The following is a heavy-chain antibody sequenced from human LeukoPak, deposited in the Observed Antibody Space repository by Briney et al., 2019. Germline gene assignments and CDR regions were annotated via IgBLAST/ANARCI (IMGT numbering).Heavy chain of an antibody. CDR1: GFTSSTYG. CDR2: ITGSGDYT. CDR3: AKSGGSGRYYMDV. V-gene: IGHV3-23*01. Sequence: GGTLRLSCAASGFTSSTYGMSWVRQAPGKGLERVSGITGSGDYTYFADSVKGRFTISRDNSKNTLYLQMNSLRADDTAVYYCAKSGGSGRYYMDVWGKGTTVTISS. J-gene: IGHJ6*03. D-gene: IGHD3-10*01.